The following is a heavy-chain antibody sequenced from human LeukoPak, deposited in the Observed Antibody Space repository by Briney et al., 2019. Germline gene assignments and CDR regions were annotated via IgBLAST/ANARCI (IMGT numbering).Heavy chain of an antibody. V-gene: IGHV4-34*01. D-gene: IGHD2-2*01. CDR2: INHSGST. Sequence: SETLSLTCAVYGGSFSGYYWRWVRQPPGKGLEWIGEINHSGSTNYYPSLKSRVTISVDTSKNQFSLKLSSVTAADTAVYYCARGLDCSSTSCYGNVWGKGTTVTVSS. CDR1: GGSFSGYY. J-gene: IGHJ6*04. CDR3: ARGLDCSSTSCYGNV.